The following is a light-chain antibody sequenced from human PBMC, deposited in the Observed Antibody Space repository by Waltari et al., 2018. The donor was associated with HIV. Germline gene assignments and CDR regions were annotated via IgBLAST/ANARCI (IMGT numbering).Light chain of an antibody. CDR1: QSVSSSY. Sequence: EIVLTQSPGTLSLPPGERATLSWRASQSVSSSYLAWYKHKPGQAPRLLIYGASSRATGIPDRFSGSGSGTDFTLTISRLEPEDFAVYYCQQYGSSPWYTFGQGTKLEIK. CDR3: QQYGSSPWYT. J-gene: IGKJ2*01. V-gene: IGKV3-20*01. CDR2: GAS.